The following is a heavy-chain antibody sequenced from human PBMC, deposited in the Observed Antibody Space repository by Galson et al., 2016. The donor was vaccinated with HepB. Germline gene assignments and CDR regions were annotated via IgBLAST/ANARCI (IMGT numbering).Heavy chain of an antibody. Sequence: TMFLSCAASGASSTYYFWSWVRPSPERGLWWIGHVPSWVTTSYNPSLVSRVTMSIDMSKNPRSLSLRSLTAADTAVYLCARYDVSGRWLDYWGQGTLVTVSS. CDR1: GASSTYYF. CDR3: ARYDVSGRWLDY. J-gene: IGHJ4*02. D-gene: IGHD3-16*01. V-gene: IGHV4-59*10. CDR2: VPSWVTT.